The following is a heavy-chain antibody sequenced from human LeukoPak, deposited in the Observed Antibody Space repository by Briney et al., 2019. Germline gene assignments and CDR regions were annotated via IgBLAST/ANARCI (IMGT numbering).Heavy chain of an antibody. J-gene: IGHJ4*02. V-gene: IGHV4-59*01. D-gene: IGHD3-22*01. CDR2: IYDSGST. CDR1: GGSISSYY. CDR3: ARESPSGYYNRPIDY. Sequence: SETLSLTCTVSGGSISSYYWSWIRQPPGKGLEWIGYIYDSGSTNYNPSLRSRVTMSVDTSKNQFSLKLSSVTAADTAIYYCARESPSGYYNRPIDYWGQGTLVTVSS.